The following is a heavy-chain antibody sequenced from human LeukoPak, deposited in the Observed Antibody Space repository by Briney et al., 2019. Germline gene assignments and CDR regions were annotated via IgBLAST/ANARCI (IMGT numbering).Heavy chain of an antibody. D-gene: IGHD6-6*01. V-gene: IGHV1-18*01. CDR1: GYTFTSYG. CDR3: AREHPVAARLLGY. Sequence: ASVNVSCKASGYTFTSYGISWVRQAPGQGLEWMGWISAYNGNTNYAQKLQGRVTITTDTSTSTAYMEVRRLRSDDTAVYYCAREHPVAARLLGYWGQGTLVTVSS. J-gene: IGHJ4*02. CDR2: ISAYNGNT.